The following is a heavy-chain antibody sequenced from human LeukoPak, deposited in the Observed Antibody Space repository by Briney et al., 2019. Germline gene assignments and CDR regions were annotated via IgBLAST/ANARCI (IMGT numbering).Heavy chain of an antibody. V-gene: IGHV3-66*02. D-gene: IGHD2-21*02. CDR3: ARESPACGEDCYFDY. CDR1: GFTVSSNY. CDR2: IYSGGNT. Sequence: GGSLRLSCAASGFTVSSNYMSWVRQAPGKGLEWVSTIYSGGNTYYAESMKGRFTISRDNSKNTLYLQMNSLRTDDTAVYYCARESPACGEDCYFDYWGQGTLVTVSS. J-gene: IGHJ4*02.